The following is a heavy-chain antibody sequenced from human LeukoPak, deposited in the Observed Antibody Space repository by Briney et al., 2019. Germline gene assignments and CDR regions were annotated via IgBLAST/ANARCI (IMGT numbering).Heavy chain of an antibody. D-gene: IGHD5-18*01. Sequence: SETLSLTCAVYGGSLSGYYWTWIRQPPGKGLEWIGGIYYSGSTYYNPSLKSRVTISVDTSKNQFSLKLSSVTAADTAVYYCARGVGTAMVKEYFDYWGQGTLVTVSS. J-gene: IGHJ4*02. CDR3: ARGVGTAMVKEYFDY. CDR2: IYYSGST. CDR1: GGSLSGYY. V-gene: IGHV4-34*01.